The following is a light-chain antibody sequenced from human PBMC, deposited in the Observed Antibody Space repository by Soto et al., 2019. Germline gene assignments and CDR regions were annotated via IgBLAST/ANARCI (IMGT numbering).Light chain of an antibody. CDR2: KAS. Sequence: DIQMTQSPSTLSASVGDRVTITCRASQSISSWLAWYQQKPGKAPKLLIYKASTLQSGVPSRFSGSGFGTEFSLAISCLQPDDSATYYCQQYNDNWTFGQGTKVDIK. V-gene: IGKV1-5*03. J-gene: IGKJ1*01. CDR1: QSISSW. CDR3: QQYNDNWT.